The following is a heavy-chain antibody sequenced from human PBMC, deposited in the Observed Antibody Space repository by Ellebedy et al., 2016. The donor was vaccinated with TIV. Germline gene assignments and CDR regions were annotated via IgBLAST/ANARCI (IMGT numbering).Heavy chain of an antibody. CDR2: INPSGGGT. CDR3: ARALNYFDY. CDR1: GYTFTRYS. V-gene: IGHV1-46*01. Sequence: ASVKVSCKASGYTFTRYSMHWVRQAPGQGLEWMGIINPSGGGTSYAQRFQGRVTMTRDTSTSTVYMELSSLRSEDTAVYYCARALNYFDYWGQGTLVTVSS. J-gene: IGHJ4*02.